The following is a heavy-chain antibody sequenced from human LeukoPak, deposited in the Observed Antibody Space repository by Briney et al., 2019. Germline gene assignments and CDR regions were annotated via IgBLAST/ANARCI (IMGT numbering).Heavy chain of an antibody. CDR1: GFTFSSYS. CDR2: ISSSSSYI. D-gene: IGHD5-12*01. V-gene: IGHV3-21*04. J-gene: IGHJ4*02. Sequence: AGGSLRLSCAASGFTFSSYSMNWVRQAPGKGLEWVSSISSSSSYIYYADSVKGRFTISRDNAKNSLYLQMNSLRAEDTAVYYCAKDLSGGYDYFDYWGQGTLVTVSS. CDR3: AKDLSGGYDYFDY.